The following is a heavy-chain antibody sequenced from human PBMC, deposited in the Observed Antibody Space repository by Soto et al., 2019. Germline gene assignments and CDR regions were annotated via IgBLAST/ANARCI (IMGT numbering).Heavy chain of an antibody. J-gene: IGHJ4*02. V-gene: IGHV2-26*01. Sequence: QVTLKEYGPVLVKPTETLTLTCTVSGFSLSNARMGVSWIRQPPGKALEWLAHIFSNDEKSYSTSLKSRLTISKDTSKSQVVLTMTNMDPVDTATYYCARIGMDPNYDILTGYTMDYWRQGTLVTVSS. CDR3: ARIGMDPNYDILTGYTMDY. CDR2: IFSNDEK. CDR1: GFSLSNARMG. D-gene: IGHD3-9*01.